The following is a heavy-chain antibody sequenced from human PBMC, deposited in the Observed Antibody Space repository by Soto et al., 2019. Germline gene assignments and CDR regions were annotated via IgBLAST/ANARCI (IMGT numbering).Heavy chain of an antibody. Sequence: LSLTCTVSGGSISSSSYYWGWIRQPPGKGLEWIGSIYYSGSTYYNPSLKSRVTISVDTSKNQFSLKLSSVTAADTAVYYCARGYCSGGSCYRYWGQGSQVTVSS. CDR1: GGSISSSSYY. CDR2: IYYSGST. V-gene: IGHV4-39*01. CDR3: ARGYCSGGSCYRY. D-gene: IGHD2-15*01. J-gene: IGHJ4*02.